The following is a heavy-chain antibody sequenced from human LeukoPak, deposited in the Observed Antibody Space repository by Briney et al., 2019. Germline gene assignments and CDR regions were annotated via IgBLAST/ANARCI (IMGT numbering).Heavy chain of an antibody. V-gene: IGHV3-21*01. CDR1: GFTFSSYS. Sequence: PGGSLRLSCAASGFTFSSYSMNWVRQAPGKGLEWVSSISSSSSYIYYADSVKGRFTISRENAKNSLYLQMNSLRAEDTAVYYCARDSGYGLAFDYWGQGTLVTVSS. D-gene: IGHD5-12*01. J-gene: IGHJ4*02. CDR3: ARDSGYGLAFDY. CDR2: ISSSSSYI.